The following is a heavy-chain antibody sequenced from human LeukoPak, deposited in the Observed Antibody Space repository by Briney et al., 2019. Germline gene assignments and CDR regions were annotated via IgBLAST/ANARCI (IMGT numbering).Heavy chain of an antibody. CDR2: IYYSGST. D-gene: IGHD2-21*02. CDR1: GGSISSYY. J-gene: IGHJ4*02. CDR3: ARDRVYCGGDCCSVGFDY. V-gene: IGHV4-59*01. Sequence: SETLSLTCTVSGGSISSYYWSWIRQPPGKGLEWIGYIYYSGSTNYNPSLKSRVTISVDTSKNQFSLKLSSVTAADTAVYYCARDRVYCGGDCCSVGFDYWGQGTLVTVSS.